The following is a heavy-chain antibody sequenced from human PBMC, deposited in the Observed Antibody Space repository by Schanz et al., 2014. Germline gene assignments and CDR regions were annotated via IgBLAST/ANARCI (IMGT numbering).Heavy chain of an antibody. Sequence: QVQLVQSGAEVKKPGSSVKVSCKASRSTFSSYTISWVRQAPGQGLEWMGWMNPDSGNTDYAQKFQGRVTMTRNTSISTAYMELSRLRSEDTAVYYCARGRGCTGGSCYAWFDLWGQGTLVTVDS. D-gene: IGHD2-15*01. CDR1: RSTFSSYT. V-gene: IGHV1-8*02. CDR3: ARGRGCTGGSCYAWFDL. CDR2: MNPDSGNT. J-gene: IGHJ5*02.